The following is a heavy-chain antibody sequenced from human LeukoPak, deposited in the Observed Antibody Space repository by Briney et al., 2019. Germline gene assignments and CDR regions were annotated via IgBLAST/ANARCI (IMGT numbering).Heavy chain of an antibody. D-gene: IGHD3-10*01. CDR1: GGTFSSYA. CDR2: IIPIFGTA. CDR3: ARHFYGSGTYYHFDY. Sequence: SVKVSCKASGGTFSSYAISWVRQAPGQGLEWMGGIIPIFGTANYAQKFQGRVTITADESTSTAYMELSSLRSDDTAVYYCARHFYGSGTYYHFDYWGQGTLVTVSS. V-gene: IGHV1-69*13. J-gene: IGHJ4*02.